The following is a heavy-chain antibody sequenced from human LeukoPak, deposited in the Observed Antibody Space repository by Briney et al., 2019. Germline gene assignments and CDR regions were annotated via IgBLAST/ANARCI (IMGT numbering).Heavy chain of an antibody. CDR3: ARALRYFVDYYYYMDV. CDR1: GFTFSSYS. V-gene: IGHV3-21*01. D-gene: IGHD3-9*01. Sequence: SGGSLRLSCAASGFTFSSYSMNWVRQAPGKGLEWVSSISSSSSYIYYADSVKGRFTISRDNAKNSLYLQMNSLRAEDTAVYYCARALRYFVDYYYYMDVWGKGTTVTISS. CDR2: ISSSSSYI. J-gene: IGHJ6*03.